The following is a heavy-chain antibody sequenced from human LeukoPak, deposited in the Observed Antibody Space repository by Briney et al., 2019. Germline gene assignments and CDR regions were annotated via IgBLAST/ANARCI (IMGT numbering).Heavy chain of an antibody. CDR3: ARSRRVGNGEYPDY. J-gene: IGHJ4*02. CDR1: GYTFTGYY. Sequence: ASVKVSCKASGYTFTGYYMHWVRKTPGQGLEWMGWINPNTGDTNYGRKFQGRVTMTRDTSINTAYMELRSLRSVDTAVYYCARSRRVGNGEYPDYWGQGTLVTVSS. CDR2: INPNTGDT. D-gene: IGHD3-10*01. V-gene: IGHV1-2*02.